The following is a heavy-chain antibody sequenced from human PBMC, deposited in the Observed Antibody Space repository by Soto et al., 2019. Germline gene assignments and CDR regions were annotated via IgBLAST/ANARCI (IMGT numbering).Heavy chain of an antibody. CDR2: INQDGGGK. J-gene: IGHJ4*02. V-gene: IGHV3-7*03. Sequence: GGSLRLSCAASGFAFSTYAMTWVRQAPGKGLEWVANINQDGGGKFYVDSLKGRFTISRDNAKSSLYLQMNSLSAEDTAMYYCARVKGRTAPNYWGRGTLVTVSS. CDR1: GFAFSTYA. D-gene: IGHD1-26*01. CDR3: ARVKGRTAPNY.